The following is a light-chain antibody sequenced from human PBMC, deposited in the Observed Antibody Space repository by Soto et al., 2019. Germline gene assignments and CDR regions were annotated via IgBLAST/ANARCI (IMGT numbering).Light chain of an antibody. CDR2: AAS. J-gene: IGKJ3*01. CDR1: QGVSTY. Sequence: DIQMTQSPSSLSASVGDRVTITCRASQGVSTYLAWYQQKPGKVPKLLIYAASTLHSGVPYRFSGSGSGTAFTLTISSLQPEDVATYYCQKYNSEEFTFGPGTKVDIK. V-gene: IGKV1-27*01. CDR3: QKYNSEEFT.